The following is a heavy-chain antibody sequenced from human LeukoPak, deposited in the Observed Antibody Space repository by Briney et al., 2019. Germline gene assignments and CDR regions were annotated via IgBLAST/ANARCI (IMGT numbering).Heavy chain of an antibody. D-gene: IGHD5-18*01. V-gene: IGHV4-39*01. CDR1: GFSISSSNFY. CDR3: ARHLNTAMGHQIDY. J-gene: IGHJ4*02. CDR2: IHYTGCS. Sequence: PSETLSLTCTVSGFSISSSNFYWGWIRQPPGKGLECIGSIHYTGCSYYNPSQQSRVTISVDTSKNRVSLKLSSVTAADTAVYYCARHLNTAMGHQIDYWGQGTLVSVSS.